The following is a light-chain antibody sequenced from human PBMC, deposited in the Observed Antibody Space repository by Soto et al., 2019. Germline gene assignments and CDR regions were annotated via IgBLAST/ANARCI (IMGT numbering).Light chain of an antibody. CDR3: QQRSNWLT. Sequence: EVVMTQSPCTLSLSPGERATLSCRASESVPLNYLAWYQQKPGQAPRLLIYDASNRATGIPARFSGSGSGTDFTLTISSLEPEDFAVYYCQQRSNWLTFGGGTKVDIK. V-gene: IGKV3D-20*02. CDR1: ESVPLNY. CDR2: DAS. J-gene: IGKJ4*01.